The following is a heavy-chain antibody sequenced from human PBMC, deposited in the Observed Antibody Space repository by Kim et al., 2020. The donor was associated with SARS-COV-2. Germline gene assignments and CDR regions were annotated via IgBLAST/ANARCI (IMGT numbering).Heavy chain of an antibody. Sequence: GGSLRLSCAASGFTFSSYSMNWVRQAPGKGLEWVSYISSSSSTIYYADSVKGRFTISRDNAKNSLYLQMNSLRAEDTAVYYCARVIKRRFGELGRGYFDYWGQGTLVTVSS. V-gene: IGHV3-48*04. J-gene: IGHJ4*02. D-gene: IGHD3-10*01. CDR2: ISSSSSTI. CDR3: ARVIKRRFGELGRGYFDY. CDR1: GFTFSSYS.